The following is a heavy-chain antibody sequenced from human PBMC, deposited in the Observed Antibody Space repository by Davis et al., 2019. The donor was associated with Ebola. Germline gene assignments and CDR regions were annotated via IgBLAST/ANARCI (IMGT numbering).Heavy chain of an antibody. CDR2: IIPIYGTS. V-gene: IGHV1-69*13. Sequence: SVKVSCKASGGTFSNYAISWVRQAPGQGLEWMGGIIPIYGTSNYAQKLQGRVTITADESTTTAYMELSSLRPEDTAVYYCARERRTNLVATIDWGQGTLVTVSS. J-gene: IGHJ4*02. D-gene: IGHD5-12*01. CDR1: GGTFSNYA. CDR3: ARERRTNLVATID.